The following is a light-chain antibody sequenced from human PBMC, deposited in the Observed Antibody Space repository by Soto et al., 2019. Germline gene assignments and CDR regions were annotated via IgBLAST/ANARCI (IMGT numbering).Light chain of an antibody. J-gene: IGKJ1*01. CDR1: QTVGSTY. Sequence: EIVLTQSPATLSLSPGERATLSCGASQTVGSTYLAWYHQKPGLAPRLLIYDASSRATGIPDRFSGSGSGTDFTLTISRLEPEDFAVYSCQHFGSSPFTFGQGAKAEIK. V-gene: IGKV3D-20*01. CDR3: QHFGSSPFT. CDR2: DAS.